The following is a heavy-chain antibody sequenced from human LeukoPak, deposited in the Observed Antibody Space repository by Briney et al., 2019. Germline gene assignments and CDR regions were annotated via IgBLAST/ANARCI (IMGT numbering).Heavy chain of an antibody. CDR3: ARDGVVPAALFDY. J-gene: IGHJ4*02. Sequence: ASVKVSCKASGYTFTGYYMHWVRQAPGQGLEWMGWINPNSGGINYAQKFQGRVTMTRDTSISTAYMELSRLRSDDTAVYYCARDGVVPAALFDYWGQGTLVTVSS. D-gene: IGHD2-2*01. CDR2: INPNSGGI. V-gene: IGHV1-2*02. CDR1: GYTFTGYY.